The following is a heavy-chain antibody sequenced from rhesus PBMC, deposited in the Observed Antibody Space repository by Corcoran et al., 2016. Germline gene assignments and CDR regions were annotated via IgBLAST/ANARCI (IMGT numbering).Heavy chain of an antibody. CDR3: ARGLGLLAAGGFDY. V-gene: IGHV4-169*01. J-gene: IGHJ4*01. CDR1: GGSISRSY. Sequence: QLQLQESGPGLVKPSETLSVTCAVSGGSISRSYWSWIRQAPGKGLEWIGYIYGSGSSTNYNPSLKSRVTLSVDTSKNQLSLKLSSVTTTDTAVYYCARGLGLLAAGGFDYWGQGVLVTVSS. CDR2: IYGSGSST. D-gene: IGHD6-13*01.